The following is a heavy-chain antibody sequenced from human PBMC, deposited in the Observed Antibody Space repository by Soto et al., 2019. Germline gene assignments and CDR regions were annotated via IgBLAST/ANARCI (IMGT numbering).Heavy chain of an antibody. CDR3: ARDIRSYYDSSGYYDVRYYGMDV. V-gene: IGHV4-30-4*01. J-gene: IGHJ6*02. D-gene: IGHD3-22*01. Sequence: SETLSLTCTVSGGSISSGDYYWSWIRQPPGKGLEWIGYIYYSGSTYYNPSLKSRVTISVDTSKNQFSLKLSSVTAADTAVYYCARDIRSYYDSSGYYDVRYYGMDVWGQGTTVTVSS. CDR2: IYYSGST. CDR1: GGSISSGDYY.